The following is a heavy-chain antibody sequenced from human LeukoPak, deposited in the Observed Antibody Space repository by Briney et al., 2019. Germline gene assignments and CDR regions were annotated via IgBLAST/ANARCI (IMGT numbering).Heavy chain of an antibody. V-gene: IGHV3-9*01. J-gene: IGHJ4*02. Sequence: GGSLRLSCAASGFTFDDYAMHWVRQAPGKGLEWVSGISWNSGSIGYADSVKGRFTISRDNAKKSLYLQMNSLRAEDTALYYCAKDLSSSWYRGFDYWGQGTLVTVSS. CDR2: ISWNSGSI. D-gene: IGHD6-13*01. CDR3: AKDLSSSWYRGFDY. CDR1: GFTFDDYA.